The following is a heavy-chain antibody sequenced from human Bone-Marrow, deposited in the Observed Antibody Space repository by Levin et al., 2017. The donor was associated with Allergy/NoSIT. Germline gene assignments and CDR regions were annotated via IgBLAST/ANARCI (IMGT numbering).Heavy chain of an antibody. CDR3: AGLIVVVPAAYYYYYYYMDV. CDR2: IIPIFGTA. CDR1: GGTFSSYA. D-gene: IGHD2-2*01. J-gene: IGHJ6*03. V-gene: IGHV1-69*13. Sequence: AASVKVSCKASGGTFSSYAISWVRQAPGQGLEWMGGIIPIFGTANYAQKFQGRVTITADESTSTAYMELSSLRSEDTAVYYCAGLIVVVPAAYYYYYYYMDVWGKGTTVTVSS.